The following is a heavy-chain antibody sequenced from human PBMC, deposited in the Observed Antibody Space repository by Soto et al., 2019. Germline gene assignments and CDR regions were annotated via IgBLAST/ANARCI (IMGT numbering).Heavy chain of an antibody. Sequence: QVQLQQWGAGLLKPSETLSLTCGVYGGSLSGYYWTWIRQSPEKGLEWIGEISHRRSTNYNPSLKSRVSISIDTSKNQFSLKLSAVTAADTAVYYCTRGNVVVITSTRSRERWFDPWGQGLLVTVSS. CDR3: TRGNVVVITSTRSRERWFDP. D-gene: IGHD2-21*01. J-gene: IGHJ5*02. V-gene: IGHV4-34*01. CDR1: GGSLSGYY. CDR2: ISHRRST.